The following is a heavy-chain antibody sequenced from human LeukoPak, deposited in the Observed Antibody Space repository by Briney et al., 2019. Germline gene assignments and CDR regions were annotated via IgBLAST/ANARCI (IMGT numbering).Heavy chain of an antibody. Sequence: PGRSLRLSCGASGFTLSKYGMHWVRQAPGKGLEWMTFIWYDGSKQYYADSVQGRFTISRDISKNTVYLQMNSLRAEDTAVYYCARDTSTTMIRGVITKGGWLDPWGQGTLVTVSS. V-gene: IGHV3-33*01. J-gene: IGHJ5*02. CDR1: GFTLSKYG. CDR3: ARDTSTTMIRGVITKGGWLDP. D-gene: IGHD3-10*01. CDR2: IWYDGSKQ.